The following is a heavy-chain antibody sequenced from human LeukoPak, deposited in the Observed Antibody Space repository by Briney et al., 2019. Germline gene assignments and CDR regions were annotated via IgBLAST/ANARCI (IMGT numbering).Heavy chain of an antibody. CDR2: IYYSGST. CDR1: GGSISSGGYS. V-gene: IGHV4-30-4*07. J-gene: IGHJ4*02. CDR3: ARYRRLPYYFDY. D-gene: IGHD2-21*01. Sequence: SETLSLTCAVSGGSISSGGYSWSWIRQPPGKGLEWIGYIYYSGSTYYNPSLKSRVTISVDTSKNQFSLKLSSVTAADTAVYYCARYRRLPYYFDYWGQGTLVTVSS.